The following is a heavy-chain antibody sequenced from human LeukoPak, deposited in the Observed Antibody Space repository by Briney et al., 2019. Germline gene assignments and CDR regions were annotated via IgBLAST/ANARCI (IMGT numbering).Heavy chain of an antibody. V-gene: IGHV1-46*01. CDR1: GYTFTSYY. J-gene: IGHJ6*02. Sequence: ASVKVSCKASGYTFTSYYMHWVRQAPVQGLEWMGIINPSGGSTSYAQKFQGRVTMTRDTSTSTVYMELSSLRSEDTAVYYCARDGLVVVPAAIRASPYYYYGMDVWGQGTTVTVSS. D-gene: IGHD2-2*02. CDR3: ARDGLVVVPAAIRASPYYYYGMDV. CDR2: INPSGGST.